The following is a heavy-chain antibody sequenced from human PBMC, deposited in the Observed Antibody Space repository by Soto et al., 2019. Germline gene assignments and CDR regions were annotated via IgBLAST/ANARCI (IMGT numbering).Heavy chain of an antibody. D-gene: IGHD6-19*01. Sequence: PVESLKIACKGSGYIFTTYWIGCLLQMPGKVLEWMGIIYPGDSDTRYSPSFQGQVTISADKSISTAYLQWSSLKASDTAMYYCARPTRYSSGWYGNYWGQGTLVTVSS. CDR2: IYPGDSDT. V-gene: IGHV5-51*03. CDR1: GYIFTTYW. J-gene: IGHJ4*02. CDR3: ARPTRYSSGWYGNY.